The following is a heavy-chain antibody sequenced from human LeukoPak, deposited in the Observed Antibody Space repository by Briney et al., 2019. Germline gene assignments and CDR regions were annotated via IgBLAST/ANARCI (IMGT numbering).Heavy chain of an antibody. CDR3: ARGLRRSYYLDDY. J-gene: IGHJ4*02. V-gene: IGHV1-18*01. Sequence: GAPVKVSCKASGYTFTSYGVSWVRQAPGQGLEWMAWISVHNGNTNYAQKFQGRVTMTTDTSTSTAYMELRSLRSDDTAVYYCARGLRRSYYLDDYWGQGTLVTVSS. CDR1: GYTFTSYG. CDR2: ISVHNGNT. D-gene: IGHD1-26*01.